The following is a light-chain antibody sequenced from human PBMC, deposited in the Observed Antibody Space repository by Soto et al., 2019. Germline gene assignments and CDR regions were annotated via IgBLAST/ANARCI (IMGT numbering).Light chain of an antibody. CDR2: GAS. V-gene: IGKV3-15*01. CDR3: QQYDNWPPWT. J-gene: IGKJ1*01. CDR1: QSINKY. Sequence: EIVMTQSPATLSVSPGERATLSCRASQSINKYLAWYQQKPGQAPRLLIFGASTRASGIPARFSGSGSRTEFTLTISSLQSEDFAVYYCQQYDNWPPWTFGQGTKVEFK.